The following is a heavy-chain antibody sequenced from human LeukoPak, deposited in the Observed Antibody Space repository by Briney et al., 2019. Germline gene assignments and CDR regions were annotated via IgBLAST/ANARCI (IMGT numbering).Heavy chain of an antibody. CDR2: ISAYNGNT. CDR3: ARTQLNYCDSSGYYGEIPYYFDY. J-gene: IGHJ4*02. Sequence: ASVKVSCKASGYTFTSYGIRWVRQAPGQGLEWMGWISAYNGNTNYAQKFQGRVTMTRDTSISTAYMELSRLRSDDTAVYYCARTQLNYCDSSGYYGEIPYYFDYWGQGTLVTVSS. V-gene: IGHV1-18*01. D-gene: IGHD3-22*01. CDR1: GYTFTSYG.